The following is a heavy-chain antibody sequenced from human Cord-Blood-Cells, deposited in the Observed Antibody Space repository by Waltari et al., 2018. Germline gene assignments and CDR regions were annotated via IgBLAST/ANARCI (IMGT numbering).Heavy chain of an antibody. CDR1: GYTFTSYG. D-gene: IGHD6-19*01. CDR3: ARDRWYSSPNDY. Sequence: VQLVQSGAEVKKPGASVKVSCKASGYTFTSYGISWVRQAPGQGLEWMGWISANNGNTNYPQKFQTRVTMTTHPATSTGYMELRSLKADDTAVYYYARDRWYSSPNDYLGQGTLVTGSS. CDR2: ISANNGNT. V-gene: IGHV1-18*01. J-gene: IGHJ4*02.